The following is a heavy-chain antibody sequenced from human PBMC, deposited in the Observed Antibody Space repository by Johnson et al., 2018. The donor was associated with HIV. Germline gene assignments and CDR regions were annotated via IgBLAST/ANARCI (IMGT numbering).Heavy chain of an antibody. CDR1: GFSVSSKF. J-gene: IGHJ3*02. CDR3: AREREGAFDI. CDR2: LYRSGRT. V-gene: IGHV3-66*02. Sequence: VQLVESGGGVVQPGRSLRLSCAASGFSVSSKFMSWVRQAPGKGLEWVSALYRSGRTYYADSVKGRFTISRDNSKNTLYLQMNSLRAEDTAVYYCAREREGAFDIWGQGTMVTVSS.